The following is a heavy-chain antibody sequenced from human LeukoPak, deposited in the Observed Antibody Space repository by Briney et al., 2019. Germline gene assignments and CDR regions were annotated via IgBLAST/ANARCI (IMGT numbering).Heavy chain of an antibody. D-gene: IGHD2-8*01. Sequence: EASVKVSCKASGYTFTNYGFSWVRQAPGEGLEWMGWISAYNGDTKYAQKFQGRVTITTDTSATTVYMELGSLRFDDAAVYYCAREACSDGVCYFEYWGQGTPVTVSS. V-gene: IGHV1-18*01. CDR2: ISAYNGDT. CDR3: AREACSDGVCYFEY. J-gene: IGHJ4*02. CDR1: GYTFTNYG.